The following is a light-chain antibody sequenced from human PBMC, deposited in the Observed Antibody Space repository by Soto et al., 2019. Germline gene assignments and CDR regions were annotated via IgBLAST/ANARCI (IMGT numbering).Light chain of an antibody. Sequence: QAVVTQPPSVSGAPGQRVTISCTGSSSNIGAGYDVHWYQQLPGTAPQLLIYSNNNRPSGVPDRFSGSKSGTSASLAITGLQAEDEADYFCQSYDSSLSGSYVFGTGTKVTVL. CDR1: SSNIGAGYD. J-gene: IGLJ1*01. CDR2: SNN. V-gene: IGLV1-40*01. CDR3: QSYDSSLSGSYV.